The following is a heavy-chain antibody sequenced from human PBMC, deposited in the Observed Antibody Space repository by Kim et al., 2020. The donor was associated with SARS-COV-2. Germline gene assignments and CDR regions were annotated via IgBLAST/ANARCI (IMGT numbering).Heavy chain of an antibody. J-gene: IGHJ6*03. CDR1: GYTFTSYD. Sequence: ASVKVSCKASGYTFTSYDINWVRQATGQGLEWMGWMNPNSGNTGYAQKFQGRVTMTRNTSISTAYMELSSLRSEDTAVYYCARRCYCGGDCYSLYYYYMDVWGKGTTVTVSS. CDR2: MNPNSGNT. V-gene: IGHV1-8*01. CDR3: ARRCYCGGDCYSLYYYYMDV. D-gene: IGHD2-21*01.